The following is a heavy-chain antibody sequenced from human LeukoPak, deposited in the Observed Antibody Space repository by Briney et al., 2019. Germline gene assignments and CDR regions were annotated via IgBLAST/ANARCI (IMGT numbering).Heavy chain of an antibody. Sequence: PSETLSLTCTVSGGSISSSSYYWGWIRQPPGKGLEWIGSIYYSGSTYYNPSLKSRVTISVDTSKNQFSLKLSSVTAADTAVYYCARSAQWLLTDDYWGQGTLVTVSS. CDR1: GGSISSSSYY. D-gene: IGHD3-22*01. J-gene: IGHJ4*02. CDR3: ARSAQWLLTDDY. V-gene: IGHV4-39*01. CDR2: IYYSGST.